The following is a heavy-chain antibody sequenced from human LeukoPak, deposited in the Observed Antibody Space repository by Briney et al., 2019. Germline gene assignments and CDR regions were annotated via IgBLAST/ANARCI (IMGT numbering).Heavy chain of an antibody. D-gene: IGHD2-21*01. Sequence: PSETLSLTCSVSGGSISRGTYYWSWIRQPAGKGLEWIGRVYTSGSTDYNPSLESRVTISLDTSKNQFSLKVNSVTAADTAMYYCARVRCGDGRCFWFDPWGQGTLATVSS. V-gene: IGHV4-61*02. CDR3: ARVRCGDGRCFWFDP. CDR1: GGSISRGTYY. J-gene: IGHJ5*02. CDR2: VYTSGST.